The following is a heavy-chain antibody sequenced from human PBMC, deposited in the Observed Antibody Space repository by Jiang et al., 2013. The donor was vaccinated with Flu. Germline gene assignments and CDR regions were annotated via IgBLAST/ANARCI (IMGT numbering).Heavy chain of an antibody. D-gene: IGHD2-15*01. CDR1: GFTFHDHA. CDR2: ISWNSGSI. Sequence: GLVQPGRALRLSCAASGFTFHDHAMHWVRQAPGKGLEWVSGISWNSGSIGYADSVKGRFTISSDSAKNSLFLQMNSLRAEDTALYYCARGVVRTLYYFDYWGQGTLVTVSS. V-gene: IGHV3-9*01. CDR3: ARGVVRTLYYFDY. J-gene: IGHJ4*02.